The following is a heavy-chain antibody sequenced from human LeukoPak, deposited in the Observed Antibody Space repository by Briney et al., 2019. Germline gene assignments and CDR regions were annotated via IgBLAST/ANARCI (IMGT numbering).Heavy chain of an antibody. CDR3: AKASSITMVRGPTLDY. CDR1: GFTFSSYA. V-gene: IGHV3-23*01. J-gene: IGHJ4*02. CDR2: ISGSGGST. Sequence: GGSLRLSCAASGFTFSSYAMSWVRQAPGKGLEWVSAISGSGGSTYYADSVKGRFTISRDNSKNTLYLQMNSLRAEDTAVYYCAKASSITMVRGPTLDYWGQGTLVTVSS. D-gene: IGHD3-10*01.